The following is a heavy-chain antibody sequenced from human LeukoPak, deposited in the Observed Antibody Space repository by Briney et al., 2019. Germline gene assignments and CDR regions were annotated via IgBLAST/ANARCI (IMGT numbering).Heavy chain of an antibody. CDR3: ARVFSSGWHYYYYGMDV. V-gene: IGHV5-51*01. J-gene: IGHJ6*02. Sequence: GESLKISCKGSGYSFTSYWIGWVRQMPGKGLEWMGISYPGGSDTRYSPSFQGQVTISADKSISTAYLQWSSLKASDAAMYYCARVFSSGWHYYYYGMDVWGQGTTVTVSS. D-gene: IGHD6-19*01. CDR2: SYPGGSDT. CDR1: GYSFTSYW.